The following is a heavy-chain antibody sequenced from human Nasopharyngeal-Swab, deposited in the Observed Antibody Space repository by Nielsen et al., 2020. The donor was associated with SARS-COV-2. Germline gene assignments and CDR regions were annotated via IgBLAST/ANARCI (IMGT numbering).Heavy chain of an antibody. CDR2: IRSKAYGGTT. J-gene: IGHJ6*02. V-gene: IGHV3-49*04. Sequence: GGPLRPPCTASGFTLGDYAMSWVRQAPGKGLEWVGFIRSKAYGGTTEYPASVKGRFTISRDDSKSIAYLQMNSLKTEDTVVYYCTRAATLYYGMDVWGQGTTVTVSS. D-gene: IGHD2-15*01. CDR3: TRAATLYYGMDV. CDR1: GFTLGDYA.